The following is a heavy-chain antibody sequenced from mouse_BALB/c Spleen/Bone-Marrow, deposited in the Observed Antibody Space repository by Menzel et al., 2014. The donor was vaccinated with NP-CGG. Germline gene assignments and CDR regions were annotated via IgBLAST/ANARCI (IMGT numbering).Heavy chain of an antibody. CDR3: ARFTYDYDAGGFDY. Sequence: VQLQQSGPGLVKPSQSLSLTCTVTGYSITSDYAWDWIRQFPGNKLEWMGYISYSGSSNYNPSLKSRISITRDTSKNQFFLQLNSVTTEDTATYYCARFTYDYDAGGFDYWSQGTTLTVSS. CDR1: GYSITSDYA. J-gene: IGHJ2*01. V-gene: IGHV3-2*02. CDR2: ISYSGSS. D-gene: IGHD2-4*01.